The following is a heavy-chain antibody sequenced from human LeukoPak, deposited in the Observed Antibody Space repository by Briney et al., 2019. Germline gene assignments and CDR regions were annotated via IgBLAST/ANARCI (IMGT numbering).Heavy chain of an antibody. V-gene: IGHV1-2*02. CDR3: APTSEAYTSNWSV. D-gene: IGHD3-16*01. Sequence: AASVKVSCKTSGYRFTDDYIHWVRQAPGQGLEWMGWINPDTDFTNYAPKFRGRVIMTRDTYISTAYMEVRRLTFDDTAIYYCAPTSEAYTSNWSVWGQGTLVTVSP. J-gene: IGHJ4*02. CDR1: GYRFTDDY. CDR2: INPDTDFT.